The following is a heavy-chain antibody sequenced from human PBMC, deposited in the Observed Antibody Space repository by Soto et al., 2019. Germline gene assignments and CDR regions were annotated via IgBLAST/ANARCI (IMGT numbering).Heavy chain of an antibody. V-gene: IGHV3-33*01. J-gene: IGHJ4*02. CDR3: ARVTGYGDYGWLDY. Sequence: QVQLVESGGGVVQPGRSLRLSCTASGFSFSSYGMHWVRQAPGEGLEWVAVIWYDGSKTYYADSVRGRFTISRDNSRNTVYLQLNSLRAEDTAVYYCARVTGYGDYGWLDYWGQGTLVTVSS. CDR1: GFSFSSYG. D-gene: IGHD4-17*01. CDR2: IWYDGSKT.